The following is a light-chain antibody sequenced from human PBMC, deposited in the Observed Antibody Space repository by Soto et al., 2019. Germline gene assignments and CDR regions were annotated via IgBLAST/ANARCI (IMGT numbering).Light chain of an antibody. CDR3: AAWDDSLNGVYV. V-gene: IGLV1-44*01. Sequence: QSVLTQPPSASGTPGQRVTISCSVSRSNIGSNNVYWYQQLPGTAPKLLIYSNDKRPSGVPDRFSGSKSGTSASLAITELQSEDEADYYCAAWDDSLNGVYVFGPGTKVTVL. J-gene: IGLJ1*01. CDR2: SND. CDR1: RSNIGSNN.